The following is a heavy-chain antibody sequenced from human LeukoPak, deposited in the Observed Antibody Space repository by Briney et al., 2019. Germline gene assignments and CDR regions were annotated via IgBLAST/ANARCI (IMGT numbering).Heavy chain of an antibody. V-gene: IGHV4-4*09. D-gene: IGHD6-13*01. CDR1: GASISGYY. CDR2: ISTSGNT. Sequence: PSQTLSLTCTVFGASISGYYLNSIRQPPGKGLEWIGYISTSGNTNYNPSLKSRVTISVDTSRNQYALRLRSVTSADTAVYYCARRGGREQLIPYSLDYWGQGTLVTVSS. CDR3: ARRGGREQLIPYSLDY. J-gene: IGHJ4*02.